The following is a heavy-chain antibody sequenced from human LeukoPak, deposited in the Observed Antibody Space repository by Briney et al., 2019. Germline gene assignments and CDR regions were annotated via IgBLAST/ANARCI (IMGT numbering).Heavy chain of an antibody. Sequence: ASVKVSCKASGYTFTDNYVHWVRQAPGQGLEWMGWINPNSGGPNYAQKFQGRVTMTRDTSISTAYVELSNLRPDDTAVYYCARDSYSSSWHVGYWGQGTLVTVSS. D-gene: IGHD6-13*01. J-gene: IGHJ4*02. CDR2: INPNSGGP. CDR1: GYTFTDNY. CDR3: ARDSYSSSWHVGY. V-gene: IGHV1-2*02.